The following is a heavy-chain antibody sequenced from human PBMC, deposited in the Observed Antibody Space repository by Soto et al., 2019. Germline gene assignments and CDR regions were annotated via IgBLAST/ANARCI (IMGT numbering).Heavy chain of an antibody. V-gene: IGHV4-4*02. D-gene: IGHD1-7*01. Sequence: WETLSLTCAVSGGSFTSNNWWTWVHQPPGQGLEWIGEIYRTGSTNYNPSLKSRVTISLDKSENQFSLKVTSLTAADTAVYYCASRDPGTSVDYWGQGTLVTVYS. CDR2: IYRTGST. CDR3: ASRDPGTSVDY. J-gene: IGHJ4*02. CDR1: GGSFTSNNW.